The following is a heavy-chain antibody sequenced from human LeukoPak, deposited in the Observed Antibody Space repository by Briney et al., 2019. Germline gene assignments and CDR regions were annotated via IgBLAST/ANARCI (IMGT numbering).Heavy chain of an antibody. Sequence: GRSLRLSCAASGFTFSSYGMHWVRQAPGKGLEWVAVISYDGSNKYYADSVKGRFTISRDNSKNTLYLQMNSLRAEDTAVYYCAKPLTPYYHDSTMDVWGQGTTVTVSS. CDR2: ISYDGSNK. CDR1: GFTFSSYG. CDR3: AKPLTPYYHDSTMDV. D-gene: IGHD3-22*01. V-gene: IGHV3-30*18. J-gene: IGHJ6*02.